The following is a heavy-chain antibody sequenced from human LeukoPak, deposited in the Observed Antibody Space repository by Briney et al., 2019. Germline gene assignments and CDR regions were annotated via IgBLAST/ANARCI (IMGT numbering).Heavy chain of an antibody. CDR3: ARDQSSGGVDY. D-gene: IGHD3-10*01. CDR1: GFTFSSYE. V-gene: IGHV3-53*04. CDR2: IYSGGST. J-gene: IGHJ4*02. Sequence: GGSLRLSCAASGFTFSSYEMNWVRQAPGRGLEWVSVIYSGGSTYYADSVKGRFTISRHNSKNTLYLQMNSLRPEDTAVYYCARDQSSGGVDYWGQGTLVTVSS.